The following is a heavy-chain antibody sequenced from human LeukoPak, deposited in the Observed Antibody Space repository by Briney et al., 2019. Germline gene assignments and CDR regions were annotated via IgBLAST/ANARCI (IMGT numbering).Heavy chain of an antibody. V-gene: IGHV3-30*02. J-gene: IGHJ4*02. Sequence: GGSLRLSCAASGFSFNNYAMYWVRQAPGKGLEWVAFIRYDGSNKYYADSVKGRFTISRDNSKNTLYLQMNSLRAEDTAVYYCAKEGGRAYYGSGSYSVDYWGQGTLVTVSS. CDR1: GFSFNNYA. D-gene: IGHD3-10*01. CDR3: AKEGGRAYYGSGSYSVDY. CDR2: IRYDGSNK.